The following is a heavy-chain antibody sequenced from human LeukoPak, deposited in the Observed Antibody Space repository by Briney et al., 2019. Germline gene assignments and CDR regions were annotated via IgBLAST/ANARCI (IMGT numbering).Heavy chain of an antibody. CDR2: VIPIFGTA. CDR1: GGTFSSYA. J-gene: IGHJ6*03. CDR3: AREGTVGATGYYYYYYMDV. D-gene: IGHD1-26*01. V-gene: IGHV1-69*05. Sequence: SVKVSCKASGGTFSSYAISWVRQAPGQGLEWMGGVIPIFGTANYAQKFQGRVTITTDESTSTAYMELSSLRSEDTAVYYCAREGTVGATGYYYYYYMDVWGKGTTVTVSS.